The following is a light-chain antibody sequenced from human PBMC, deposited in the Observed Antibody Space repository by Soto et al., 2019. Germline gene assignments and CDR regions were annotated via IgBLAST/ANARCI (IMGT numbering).Light chain of an antibody. CDR2: GVS. V-gene: IGKV3-20*01. CDR1: QSISSSF. J-gene: IGKJ3*01. Sequence: EIVLTQSPGTLSVSPGERATLSCRASQSISSSFLAWYQQRPGQAPRLLIHGVSSKAAGIPDRFSGSGSGTDFTLTINRLEPEDFALYFCQQYGSSPFTFGPGTQLEIK. CDR3: QQYGSSPFT.